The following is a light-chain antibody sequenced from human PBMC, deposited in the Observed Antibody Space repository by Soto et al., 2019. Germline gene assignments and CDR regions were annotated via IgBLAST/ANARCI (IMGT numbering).Light chain of an antibody. V-gene: IGKV3-11*01. CDR3: QQRSSWT. CDR2: DAS. J-gene: IGKJ1*01. CDR1: QNVSSY. Sequence: EIVLTQSPATLSLSPGERATLSCRASQNVSSYLAWYQQKPGQAPRLLIYDASNRATGIPARFSGSGSGTDFSLTISSLEPEDFAIYYCQQRSSWTFGQGTKVDIK.